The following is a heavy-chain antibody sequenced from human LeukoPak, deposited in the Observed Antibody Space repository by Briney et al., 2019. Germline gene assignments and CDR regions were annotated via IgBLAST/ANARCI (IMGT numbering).Heavy chain of an antibody. V-gene: IGHV4-39*01. CDR1: GGSISSSSYY. Sequence: SETLSLTCTVSGGSISSSSYYWGWIRQPPGKGLEWIGSIYYSGDTYYNPSLKSRVTISVDTSKNQFSLKLTSLTAADTAVYYCARREQWLVQGAFDIWGQGTMVTVSS. D-gene: IGHD6-19*01. CDR3: ARREQWLVQGAFDI. CDR2: IYYSGDT. J-gene: IGHJ3*02.